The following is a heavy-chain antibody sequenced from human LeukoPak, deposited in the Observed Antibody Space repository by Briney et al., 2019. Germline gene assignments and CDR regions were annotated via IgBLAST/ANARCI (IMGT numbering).Heavy chain of an antibody. CDR1: GFTFHDYA. Sequence: GGSLRLSCAASGFTFHDYAMHWVRQAPGKGLEWVSGLTWNGANIAYADSVRGRFTVSRDNAKNSLYLQMNSLRAEDTALYYCARDIGSSWYYYYYGIDAWGHGTTVTVSS. CDR3: ARDIGSSWYYYYYGIDA. CDR2: LTWNGANI. J-gene: IGHJ6*02. V-gene: IGHV3-9*01. D-gene: IGHD6-13*01.